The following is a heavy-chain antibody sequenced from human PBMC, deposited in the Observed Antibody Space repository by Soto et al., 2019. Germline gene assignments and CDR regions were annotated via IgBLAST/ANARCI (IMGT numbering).Heavy chain of an antibody. D-gene: IGHD4-17*01. V-gene: IGHV4-59*01. CDR3: ARDIDYPDP. CDR1: GGSISSYY. Sequence: PSETLSLTCTVSGGSISSYYWSWIRQPPGKGLEWIGYIYYSGSTNYNPSLKSRVTISVDTSKNQFSLKLSSLTAADTAVYYCARDIDYPDPWGQGTLVTVSS. CDR2: IYYSGST. J-gene: IGHJ5*02.